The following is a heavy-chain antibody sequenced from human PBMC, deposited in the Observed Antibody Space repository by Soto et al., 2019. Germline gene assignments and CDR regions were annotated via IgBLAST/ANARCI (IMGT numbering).Heavy chain of an antibody. CDR3: ARDLAFGVVVCVGYYYGMVD. V-gene: IGHV3-23*01. CDR2: ISGSGGST. D-gene: IGHD2-2*01. CDR1: GVTFSSYA. Sequence: GGALRLPCAASGVTFSSYAMSWVGQAPGKGLEWVSAISGSGGSTYYADSVKGRFTISRDNSKNTLYLQMNSLRAEDTAVYYCARDLAFGVVVCVGYYYGMVDWGQGITVNVSS. J-gene: IGHJ6*02.